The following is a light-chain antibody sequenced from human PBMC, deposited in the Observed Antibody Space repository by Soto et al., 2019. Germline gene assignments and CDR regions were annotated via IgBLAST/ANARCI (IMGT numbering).Light chain of an antibody. J-gene: IGKJ5*01. CDR1: QGIRND. V-gene: IGKV1-6*01. CDR2: AAS. CDR3: QQTYTTPEIT. Sequence: AIQMTQSPSSLSASVGDRVTITCRASQGIRNDLGWYQQKPGKAPKLLIYAASTLQSGVPSRFSGSGSGTEFTLSISSLQPDDFAIYYCQQTYTTPEITFGQGTRLENK.